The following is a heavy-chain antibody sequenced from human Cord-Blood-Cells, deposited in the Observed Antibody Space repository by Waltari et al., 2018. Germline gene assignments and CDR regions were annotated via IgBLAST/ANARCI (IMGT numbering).Heavy chain of an antibody. D-gene: IGHD1-26*01. CDR2: IIPIFGTA. V-gene: IGHV1-69*01. Sequence: QVKLVQSGAEVKKPGSSVTVYCKAPGGTLRSYSLSWTRLAPVQGLEWMGGIIPIFGTANYAQKFQGRVTITADESTSTAYMELSSLRSEDTAVYYCARSIAATKNYYYGMDVWGQGTTVTVSS. CDR3: ARSIAATKNYYYGMDV. CDR1: GGTLRSYS. J-gene: IGHJ6*02.